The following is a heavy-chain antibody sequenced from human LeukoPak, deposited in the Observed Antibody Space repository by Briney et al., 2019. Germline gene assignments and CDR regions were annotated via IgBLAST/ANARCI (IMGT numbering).Heavy chain of an antibody. CDR1: GGSVSSGSYY. V-gene: IGHV4-61*02. CDR3: AREGYNAY. Sequence: PSETLSLTCTVSGGSVSSGSYYWSWIRQPAGKGLEYIGRIYPSGSTNYNPSLKSRVTMSVDTSKNQFSLRLTSVTAADTAVYYCAREGYNAYWGQGTLVTVSS. J-gene: IGHJ4*02. D-gene: IGHD3-10*01. CDR2: IYPSGST.